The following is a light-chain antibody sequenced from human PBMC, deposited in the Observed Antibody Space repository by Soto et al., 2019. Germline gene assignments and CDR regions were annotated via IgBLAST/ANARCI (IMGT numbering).Light chain of an antibody. J-gene: IGKJ5*01. CDR3: QQYNNWPFS. V-gene: IGKV3-15*01. CDR1: QGVTTD. Sequence: EIVMTQSPGTLSVSPGERATLSCRAGQGVTTDFAWYQQKSGQSPRLLIYDVSIRATGVPARFSGTGSETDFTLTISGLQSEDSAVYFCQQYNNWPFSFRQWTRLDIK. CDR2: DVS.